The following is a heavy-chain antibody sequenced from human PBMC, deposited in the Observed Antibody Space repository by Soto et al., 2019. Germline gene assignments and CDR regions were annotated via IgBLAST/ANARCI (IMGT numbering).Heavy chain of an antibody. V-gene: IGHV3-23*01. D-gene: IGHD3-10*02. J-gene: IGHJ4*02. Sequence: GGSLRLSCAASGFTFDNYAMSWVRQAPGKGLEWVSAVSGSGDSAYYPDSVRGRFSISRDNSQNTVHLQMNNLRAEDTAVYYCTKRREYVGATNFDYWGQGTLVTVSS. CDR3: TKRREYVGATNFDY. CDR2: VSGSGDSA. CDR1: GFTFDNYA.